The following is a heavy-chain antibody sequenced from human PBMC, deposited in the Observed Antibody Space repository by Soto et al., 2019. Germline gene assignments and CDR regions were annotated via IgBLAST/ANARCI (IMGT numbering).Heavy chain of an antibody. V-gene: IGHV3-11*05. CDR2: IDSSTKYT. J-gene: IGHJ6*02. CDR1: GFTFRDYY. Sequence: QVQLVESGGGLVRPGGSLRLSCEASGFTFRDYYMTWFRQAPGKGLERLSYIDSSTKYTNYADSVKGRFTISRDNAKNSLYLQMNSLRADDPAVYYCAREYYYTMDVWGQGTMVTVSS. CDR3: AREYYYTMDV.